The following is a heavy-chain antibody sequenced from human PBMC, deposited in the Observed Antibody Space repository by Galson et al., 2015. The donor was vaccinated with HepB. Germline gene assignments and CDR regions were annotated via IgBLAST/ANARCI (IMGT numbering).Heavy chain of an antibody. D-gene: IGHD3-22*01. CDR2: ISGSGGST. CDR3: AKEEGYYDSSGPLGGHYYYYGMDV. V-gene: IGHV3-23*01. J-gene: IGHJ6*02. Sequence: SLRLSCAASGFTFSSYAMSWVRQAPGKGLEWVSAISGSGGSTYYADSVKGRFTISRDNSKNTLYLQMNSLRAEDTAVYYCAKEEGYYDSSGPLGGHYYYYGMDVWGQGTTVTVSS. CDR1: GFTFSSYA.